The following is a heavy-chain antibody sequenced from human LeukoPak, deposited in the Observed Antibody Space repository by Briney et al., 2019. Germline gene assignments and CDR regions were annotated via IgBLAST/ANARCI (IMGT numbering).Heavy chain of an antibody. CDR3: ATEKNYGDYNAYGMDV. CDR1: GFTFSSSN. V-gene: IGHV3-21*01. J-gene: IGHJ6*02. D-gene: IGHD4-17*01. CDR2: ISSSSSYI. Sequence: PGGSLRLSCVVSGFTFSSSNMNWVRQAPGRGLEWVSSISSSSSYIYYADSVKGRFTISRDNAKNSLSLRMNSLRAEDTAVYYCATEKNYGDYNAYGMDVWGQGTTVIVSS.